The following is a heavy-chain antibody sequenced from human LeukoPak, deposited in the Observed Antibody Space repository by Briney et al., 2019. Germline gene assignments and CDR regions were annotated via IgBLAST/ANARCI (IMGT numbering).Heavy chain of an antibody. Sequence: GGSLRLSCAASGFTFSDYYMSWIRQAPGKGLEWVSYTSSNGFTIYYADSVKGRFTISRDNAKNSLYLQMNSLRAEDTAVYYCARGVDYYENSGTIDYWGQGTLVTVSS. CDR2: TSSNGFTI. CDR3: ARGVDYYENSGTIDY. D-gene: IGHD3-22*01. CDR1: GFTFSDYY. V-gene: IGHV3-11*04. J-gene: IGHJ4*02.